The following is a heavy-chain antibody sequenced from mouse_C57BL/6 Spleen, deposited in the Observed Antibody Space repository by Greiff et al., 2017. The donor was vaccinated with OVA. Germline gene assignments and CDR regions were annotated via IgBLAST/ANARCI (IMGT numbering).Heavy chain of an antibody. CDR1: GYTFTSYW. CDR3: SRRGSWDGLFDY. Sequence: VQLQQPGAELVRPGSSVKLSCKASGYTFTSYWMHWVKQRPIQGLEWIGNIDPSDSDTHYNQKFKDKATLTVDKSSSTAYMQLSSLTSEDSAVYYGSRRGSWDGLFDYWGQGTTLTVSS. CDR2: IDPSDSDT. V-gene: IGHV1-52*01. J-gene: IGHJ2*01. D-gene: IGHD4-1*01.